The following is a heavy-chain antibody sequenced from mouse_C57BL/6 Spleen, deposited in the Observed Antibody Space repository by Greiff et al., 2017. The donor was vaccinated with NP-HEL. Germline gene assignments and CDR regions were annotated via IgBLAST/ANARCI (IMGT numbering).Heavy chain of an antibody. Sequence: EVQLQQSGPELVKPGASVKISCKASGYTFTDYYMNWVKQSHGKSLEWIGDINPNNGGTSYNQKFKGKATLTVDKSSSTAYMELRSLTSDDSAVYYCARRIGYYLFDYWGQGTTLTVSS. V-gene: IGHV1-26*01. CDR1: GYTFTDYY. J-gene: IGHJ2*01. CDR2: INPNNGGT. CDR3: ARRIGYYLFDY. D-gene: IGHD2-3*01.